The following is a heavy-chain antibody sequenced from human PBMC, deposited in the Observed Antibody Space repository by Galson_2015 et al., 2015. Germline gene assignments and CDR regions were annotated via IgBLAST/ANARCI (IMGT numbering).Heavy chain of an antibody. CDR2: IWYDGSNK. CDR3: ARAPAYCGGDCDSEYFQH. J-gene: IGHJ1*01. Sequence: SLRLSCAASGFTFSSYGMHWVRQAPGKGPEWVAVIWYDGSNKYYADSVKGRFTISRDNSKNTLYLQMNSLRAEDTAVYYCARAPAYCGGDCDSEYFQHWGQGTLVTVSS. D-gene: IGHD2-21*02. CDR1: GFTFSSYG. V-gene: IGHV3-33*01.